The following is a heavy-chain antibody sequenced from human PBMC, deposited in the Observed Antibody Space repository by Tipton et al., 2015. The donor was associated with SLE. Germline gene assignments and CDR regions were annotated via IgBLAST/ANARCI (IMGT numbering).Heavy chain of an antibody. V-gene: IGHV4-4*07. CDR1: GDSIRSYS. D-gene: IGHD3-10*01. CDR3: VRLEWFREDS. CDR2: LYTSGST. Sequence: TLSLTCTVSGDSIRSYSWSWIRQPAGKGLEWIGRLYTSGSTNYNPSLKSRLTMSVDTSMKQISLKLTSVTAADTAVYYCVRLEWFREDSWGQGTLVTVSS. J-gene: IGHJ4*02.